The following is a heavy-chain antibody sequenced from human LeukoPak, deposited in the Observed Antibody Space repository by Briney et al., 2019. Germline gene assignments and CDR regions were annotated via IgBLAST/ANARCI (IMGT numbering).Heavy chain of an antibody. D-gene: IGHD5-18*01. CDR1: GYTFTSYD. Sequence: ASVKVSCKASGYTFTSYDINWVRQAPGQGLEWMGIINPSGGSTSYAQKFQGRVTMTRDTSTSTVYMELSSLRSEDTAVYYCARWRYSYHGPCDYWGQGTLVTVSS. J-gene: IGHJ4*02. CDR2: INPSGGST. V-gene: IGHV1-46*01. CDR3: ARWRYSYHGPCDY.